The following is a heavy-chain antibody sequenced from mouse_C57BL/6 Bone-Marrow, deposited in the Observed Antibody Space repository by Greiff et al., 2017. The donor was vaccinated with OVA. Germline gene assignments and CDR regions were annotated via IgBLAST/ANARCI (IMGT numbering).Heavy chain of an antibody. V-gene: IGHV1-81*01. J-gene: IGHJ4*01. Sequence: VQLVESGAELARPGASVKLSCKASGYTFTSYGISWVKQRTGQGLEWIGEIYPRSGNTYYNEKFKGKATLTADKSSSTAYMELRRLTSEDSAVYFCARGDYYAMDDWGQGTSVTVSS. CDR3: ARGDYYAMDD. CDR2: IYPRSGNT. CDR1: GYTFTSYG.